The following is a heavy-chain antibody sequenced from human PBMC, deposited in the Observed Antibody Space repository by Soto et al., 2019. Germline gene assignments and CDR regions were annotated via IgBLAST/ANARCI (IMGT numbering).Heavy chain of an antibody. D-gene: IGHD3-16*02. CDR3: AKAGGFWGSYRSYYFDY. J-gene: IGHJ4*02. CDR2: ISYDGSNK. Sequence: QVQLVESGGGVVQPGRSLRLSCAASGFTFSSYGMHWVRQAPGKGLEWVAVISYDGSNKYYADSVKGRFTISRDNSKNPLYLQMNSLRAEDTAVYYCAKAGGFWGSYRSYYFDYWGQGTLVTVSS. V-gene: IGHV3-30*18. CDR1: GFTFSSYG.